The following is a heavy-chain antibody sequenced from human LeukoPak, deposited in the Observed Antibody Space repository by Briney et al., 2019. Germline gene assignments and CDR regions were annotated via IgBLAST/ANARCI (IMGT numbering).Heavy chain of an antibody. D-gene: IGHD2-2*01. CDR1: GGSISSYY. V-gene: IGHV4-34*01. CDR2: INHSGST. CDR3: ARGGYCSSTSCPKGWFDP. J-gene: IGHJ5*02. Sequence: SETLSLTCTVSGGSISSYYWSWIRQPPGKGLEWIGEINHSGSTNYNPSLKSRVTISVDTSKNQFSLKLSSVTAADTAVYYCARGGYCSSTSCPKGWFDPWGQGTLVTVSS.